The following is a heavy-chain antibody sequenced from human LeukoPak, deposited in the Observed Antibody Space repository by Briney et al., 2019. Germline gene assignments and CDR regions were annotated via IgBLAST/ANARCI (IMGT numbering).Heavy chain of an antibody. J-gene: IGHJ4*02. D-gene: IGHD2-8*01. CDR2: INPNSGGT. Sequence: ASVKVSCKTSGYTLTGYYMHWVRQAPGEGLEWMGWINPNSGGTNYAQKFQGRVTMTRDTSISTAYMELSRLRSDDTAVYYCARRYCTNGVCHIPYFDYWGQGTLVTVSS. CDR3: ARRYCTNGVCHIPYFDY. CDR1: GYTLTGYY. V-gene: IGHV1-2*02.